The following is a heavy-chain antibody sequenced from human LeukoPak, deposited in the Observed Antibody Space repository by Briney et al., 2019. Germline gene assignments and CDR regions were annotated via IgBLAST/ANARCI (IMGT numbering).Heavy chain of an antibody. V-gene: IGHV3-48*03. Sequence: GGSLRLSCAASGFSFNSFEMSCVRQAPGKGLEWVSYISSSGGTIYYADSVKGRFTISRDSAKNSLYLQMNSLRAEDTAVYYCARGWYNSGYYCDYWGQGTLVTVSS. J-gene: IGHJ4*02. CDR2: ISSSGGTI. CDR1: GFSFNSFE. D-gene: IGHD6-19*01. CDR3: ARGWYNSGYYCDY.